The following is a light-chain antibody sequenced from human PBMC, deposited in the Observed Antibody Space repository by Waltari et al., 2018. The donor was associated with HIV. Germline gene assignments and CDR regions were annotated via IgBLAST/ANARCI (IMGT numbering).Light chain of an antibody. V-gene: IGLV1-44*01. CDR1: NSNIGRNA. J-gene: IGLJ2*01. CDR2: SNN. Sequence: QSVLTQTPSASGTPGQRVTISCSGSNSNIGRNAVNWYQQLPGTAPKLLIYSNNQRPSGVPDRFSGSKSGTSASLAISGLQSEDEADYYCATWDDRLNAVVFGGGTKLTVL. CDR3: ATWDDRLNAVV.